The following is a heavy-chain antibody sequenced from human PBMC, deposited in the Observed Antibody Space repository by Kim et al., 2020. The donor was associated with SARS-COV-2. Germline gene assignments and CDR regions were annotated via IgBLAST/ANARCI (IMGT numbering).Heavy chain of an antibody. V-gene: IGHV3-30*18. CDR3: AKDRYSYGYRHY. D-gene: IGHD5-18*01. Sequence: GGSLRLSCAASGFTFSSYGIHWVRQAPGKGLEWVAVISYDGSNKYYADSVKGRFTISRDNSKNTLYLQMNSLRAEDTAVYYCAKDRYSYGYRHYWGQGTLVTVSS. CDR1: GFTFSSYG. J-gene: IGHJ4*02. CDR2: ISYDGSNK.